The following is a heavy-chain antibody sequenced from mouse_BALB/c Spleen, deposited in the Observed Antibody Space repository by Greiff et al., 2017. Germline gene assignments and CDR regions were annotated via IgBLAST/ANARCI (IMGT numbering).Heavy chain of an antibody. Sequence: EVMLVESGGDLVKPGGSLKLSCAASGFTFSSYGMSWVRQTPDKRLEWVATISSGGSYTYYPDSVKGRFTISRDNAKNTLYLQMSSLKSEDTAMYYCARLITTATHFDYWGQGTTLTVSS. D-gene: IGHD1-2*01. V-gene: IGHV5-6*01. CDR1: GFTFSSYG. CDR3: ARLITTATHFDY. J-gene: IGHJ2*01. CDR2: ISSGGSYT.